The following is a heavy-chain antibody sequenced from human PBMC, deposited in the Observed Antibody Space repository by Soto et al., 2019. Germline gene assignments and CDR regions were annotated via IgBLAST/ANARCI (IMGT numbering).Heavy chain of an antibody. V-gene: IGHV3-9*01. CDR3: AKDMGYDLSPLGYFDY. CDR2: ISWNSGSI. D-gene: IGHD5-12*01. J-gene: IGHJ4*02. CDR1: GFTFDDYA. Sequence: LRLSCAASGFTFDDYAMHWVRQAPGKGLEWVSGISWNSGSIGYADSVKGRFTISRGNAKNSLYLQMNSLRSEDTALYYCAKDMGYDLSPLGYFDYWGQGTLVTVSS.